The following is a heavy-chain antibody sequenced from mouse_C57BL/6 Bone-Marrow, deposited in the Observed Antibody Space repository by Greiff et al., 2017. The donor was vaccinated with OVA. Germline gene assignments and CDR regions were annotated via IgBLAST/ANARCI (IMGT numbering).Heavy chain of an antibody. V-gene: IGHV1-15*01. D-gene: IGHD2-5*01. CDR2: IDPGTGGT. Sequence: VQLQQSGAELVRPGASVTLSCKASGYTFTDYEMHWVKQTPVHGLEWIGAIDPGTGGTDYNEKFKGKATLTADKSSSTAYMELRSLTSEGTAVYYCTRGYSNYYGMDYWDRG. J-gene: IGHJ4*01. CDR3: TRGYSNYYGMDY. CDR1: GYTFTDYE.